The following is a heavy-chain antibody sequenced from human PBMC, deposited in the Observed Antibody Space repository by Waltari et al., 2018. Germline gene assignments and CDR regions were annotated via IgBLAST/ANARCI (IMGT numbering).Heavy chain of an antibody. J-gene: IGHJ4*02. Sequence: QVQLQESGPGLVKPSETLSLTCAVSGYSISSGYYWRWIRQPPGKGLEWIGSIYHSGSTYYNPSLKSRVTISVDTSKNQFSLKLSSVTAADTAVYYCARVTPNYYGSGSYSNYFDYWGQGTLVTVSS. D-gene: IGHD3-10*01. CDR2: IYHSGST. V-gene: IGHV4-38-2*01. CDR3: ARVTPNYYGSGSYSNYFDY. CDR1: GYSISSGYY.